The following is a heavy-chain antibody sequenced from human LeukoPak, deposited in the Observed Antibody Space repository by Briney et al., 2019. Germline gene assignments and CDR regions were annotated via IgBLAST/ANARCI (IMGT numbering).Heavy chain of an antibody. J-gene: IGHJ4*02. D-gene: IGHD3-22*01. CDR1: GFSFRTYW. Sequence: GGSLRLSCAASGFSFRTYWMSWGRQAPGKGLEWVSAISGSGGSTYYADSVKGRFTISRDNSKNTLYLQMCSLRAEDTAVYYCAKDTGYDSTYYFDYWGQGTLVTVSS. V-gene: IGHV3-23*01. CDR3: AKDTGYDSTYYFDY. CDR2: ISGSGGST.